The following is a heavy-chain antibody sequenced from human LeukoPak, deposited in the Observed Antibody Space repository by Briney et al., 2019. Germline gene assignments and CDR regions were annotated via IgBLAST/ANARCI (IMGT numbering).Heavy chain of an antibody. CDR1: GFTFISYA. D-gene: IGHD3-22*01. CDR3: AEDFYQGHMIVVVIGLAFDY. Sequence: GGSLRLSCAASGFTFISYAMSWVRQAPGKGLEWVSAISGSGGSTYYADSVKGRFTISRDNSKNTLYLQMNSLRAEDTAVYYCAEDFYQGHMIVVVIGLAFDYWGQGTLVTVSS. J-gene: IGHJ4*02. V-gene: IGHV3-23*01. CDR2: ISGSGGST.